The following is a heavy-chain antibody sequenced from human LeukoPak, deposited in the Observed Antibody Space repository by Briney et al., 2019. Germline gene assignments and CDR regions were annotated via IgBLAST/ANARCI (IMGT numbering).Heavy chain of an antibody. CDR2: ISSSSSTI. D-gene: IGHD3-3*01. Sequence: GGSLRLSCAASGFTFSSYSMNWVRQAPGKGLEWVSYISSSSSTIYYADSVKGRFTISRDNAKNSLYLQMDSLRAEDTAVYYCARQYYDFWSGYYPTDYWGQGTLVTVSS. V-gene: IGHV3-48*01. CDR3: ARQYYDFWSGYYPTDY. J-gene: IGHJ4*02. CDR1: GFTFSSYS.